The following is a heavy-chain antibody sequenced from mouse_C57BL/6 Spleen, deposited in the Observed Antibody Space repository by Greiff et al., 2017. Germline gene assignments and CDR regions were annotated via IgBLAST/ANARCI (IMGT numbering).Heavy chain of an antibody. CDR2: IWSGGST. CDR1: GFSLTSYG. V-gene: IGHV2-2*01. Sequence: VQLVESGPGLVQPSQSLSITCTVSGFSLTSYGVHWVRQSPGKGLEWLGVIWSGGSTDYNAAFISRLSISKDNSKSQVFFKMNSLQADDTAIYYCASYSNYDYYYAMDYCGQGTSVTVSS. J-gene: IGHJ4*01. D-gene: IGHD2-5*01. CDR3: ASYSNYDYYYAMDY.